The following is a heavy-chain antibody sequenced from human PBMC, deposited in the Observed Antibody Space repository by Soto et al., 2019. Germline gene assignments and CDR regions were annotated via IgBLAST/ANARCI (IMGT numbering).Heavy chain of an antibody. J-gene: IGHJ3*02. D-gene: IGHD2-15*01. CDR2: ISKDGSDQ. V-gene: IGHV3-30*18. CDR1: GFTFSKYG. CDR3: AKDDGRLKGPLDI. Sequence: PGGSLRLSCAASGFTFSKYGMHWVLQAPGKGLEWVSVISKDGSDQYYEDSVKGRFTISRDNSKNTLYLQVNSLRAEDTAVYYCAKDDGRLKGPLDIWGQGTMVTVSS.